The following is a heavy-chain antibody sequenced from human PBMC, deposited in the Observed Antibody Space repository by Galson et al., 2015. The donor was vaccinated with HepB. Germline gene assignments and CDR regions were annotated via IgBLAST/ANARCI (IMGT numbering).Heavy chain of an antibody. D-gene: IGHD2/OR15-2a*01. J-gene: IGHJ3*02. CDR2: IYSSGSA. Sequence: TLSLTCTVSGDSISTYYWSWIRQPPGKGLEWIGYIYSSGSANYNPSLKRRVTISVDTSKNQFSLKLNSVTAADTAIYYCARDAVSRAFDIWGQGIMVAVSS. V-gene: IGHV4-59*01. CDR1: GDSISTYY. CDR3: ARDAVSRAFDI.